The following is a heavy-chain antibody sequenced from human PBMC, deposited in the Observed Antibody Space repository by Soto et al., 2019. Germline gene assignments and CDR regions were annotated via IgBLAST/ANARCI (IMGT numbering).Heavy chain of an antibody. D-gene: IGHD2-8*01. J-gene: IGHJ4*02. CDR2: ISNYNGKI. Sequence: QVQLEQSGAEVKKPGASVKVSCKASGYTFASYGISWVRQAPGQGLEWMGWISNYNGKINYTQKFQGRVTVTTDKSTTTAYMELRNLRSDDTAVYYCARNGLTFPVRRTYYLDHWGQGTLVTVAS. CDR3: ARNGLTFPVRRTYYLDH. CDR1: GYTFASYG. V-gene: IGHV1-18*04.